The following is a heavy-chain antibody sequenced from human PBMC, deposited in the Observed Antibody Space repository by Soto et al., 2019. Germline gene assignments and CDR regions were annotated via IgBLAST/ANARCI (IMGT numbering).Heavy chain of an antibody. CDR1: GGTMSGFC. D-gene: IGHD6-6*01. V-gene: IGHV4-59*01. Sequence: QVQLQESGPGLVRPSETLSLTCDVSGGTMSGFCWSWIRQSPRKGLEWMGHVYYSGATDYNPSLKTRVTISEYTSRRQFSLKLNSVSAADTAVYYCARGGTAARRPGFSFFYMDVWGKGTTVTV. CDR2: VYYSGAT. CDR3: ARGGTAARRPGFSFFYMDV. J-gene: IGHJ6*03.